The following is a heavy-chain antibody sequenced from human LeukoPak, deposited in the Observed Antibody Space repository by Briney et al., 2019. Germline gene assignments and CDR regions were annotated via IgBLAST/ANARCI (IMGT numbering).Heavy chain of an antibody. J-gene: IGHJ5*02. V-gene: IGHV4-30-4*01. CDR1: GGSISSGDYY. D-gene: IGHD2-2*01. Sequence: SETLSLTCTVSGGSISSGDYYWSWIRQPPGKGLEWIGYIYYSGSTYYNPSLKSRVNISVDTSKNQFSLKLSSVTAADTAVYYCAREPSSAYCSSTSCYARGKNWFDPWGQGTLVTVSS. CDR2: IYYSGST. CDR3: AREPSSAYCSSTSCYARGKNWFDP.